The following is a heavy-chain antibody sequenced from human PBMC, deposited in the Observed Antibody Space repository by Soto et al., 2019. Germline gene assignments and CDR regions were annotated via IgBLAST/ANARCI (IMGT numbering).Heavy chain of an antibody. V-gene: IGHV5-10-1*01. Sequence: GESLKISCKGSGYGFAGYWITWVRQKPGKGLEWMGRIDPSDSQTYYSPSFRGHVTISVTKSITTVFLQWSSLRASDTAMYYCARQIYDSDTGPNFQYYFDSWGQGTPVTVSS. J-gene: IGHJ4*02. CDR1: GYGFAGYW. CDR2: IDPSDSQT. D-gene: IGHD3-22*01. CDR3: ARQIYDSDTGPNFQYYFDS.